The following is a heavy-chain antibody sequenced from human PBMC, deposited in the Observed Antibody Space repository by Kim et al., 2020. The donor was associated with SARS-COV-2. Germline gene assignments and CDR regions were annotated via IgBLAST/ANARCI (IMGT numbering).Heavy chain of an antibody. J-gene: IGHJ4*02. D-gene: IGHD2-15*01. CDR3: ARGGGYCSGGSCYSLMFNY. CDR2: ISSSSSYI. V-gene: IGHV3-21*01. Sequence: GGSLRLSCAASGFTFSSYSMNWVRQAPGKGLEWVSSISSSSSYIYYADSVKGRFTISRDNAKNSLYLQMNSLRAEDTAVYYCARGGGYCSGGSCYSLMFNYWGQGTLVTVSS. CDR1: GFTFSSYS.